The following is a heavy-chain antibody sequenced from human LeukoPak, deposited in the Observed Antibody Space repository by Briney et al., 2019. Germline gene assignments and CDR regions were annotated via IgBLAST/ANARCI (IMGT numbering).Heavy chain of an antibody. J-gene: IGHJ4*02. CDR1: GFTFSNHG. CDR3: ARRSDDYDSSAYYH. D-gene: IGHD3-22*01. CDR2: ISGSGGST. V-gene: IGHV3-23*01. Sequence: GGTLRLSCAASGFTFSNHGMNWVRQASGKGLEWVSAISGSGGSTYYADSVKGRFTISRDNSKNTLYLQMNSLRAEDTAVYYCARRSDDYDSSAYYHWGQGTLVTVSS.